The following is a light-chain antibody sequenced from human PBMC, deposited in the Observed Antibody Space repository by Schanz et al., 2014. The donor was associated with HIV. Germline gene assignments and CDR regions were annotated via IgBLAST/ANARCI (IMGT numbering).Light chain of an antibody. CDR2: DVI. CDR1: NGDIGGYNY. Sequence: QSVLTQPASVSGSPGQSITISCTGTNGDIGGYNYVSWYQQHPGKAPKLMIYDVIKRPSGVPDRFSGSKSGNTASLTISGLQAEDEADYYCCSYAGSYTLVFGGGTKLTVL. V-gene: IGLV2-11*01. J-gene: IGLJ2*01. CDR3: CSYAGSYTLV.